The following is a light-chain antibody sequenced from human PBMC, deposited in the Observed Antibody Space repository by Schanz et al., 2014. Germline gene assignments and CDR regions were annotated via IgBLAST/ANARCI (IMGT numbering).Light chain of an antibody. J-gene: IGKJ3*01. CDR2: AAS. V-gene: IGKV1-39*01. Sequence: DIQMTQSPSSLSASVGDRVTITCRASQSISRYLNWYQQKPGKAPKLMIYAASSLQTGVASRFSGNRSVKEFTLTISSLQPDNFATYYCQQYYTFGPGTKVDIK. CDR1: QSISRY. CDR3: QQYYT.